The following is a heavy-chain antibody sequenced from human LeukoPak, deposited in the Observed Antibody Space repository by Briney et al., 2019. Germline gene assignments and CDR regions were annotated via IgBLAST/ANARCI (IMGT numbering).Heavy chain of an antibody. CDR3: AREDIVVVPAASALDP. CDR1: GYTFTGYY. V-gene: IGHV1-2*02. Sequence: ASVKVSCKASGYTFTGYYMHWVRQAPGQGLEWMGWINPNSGGTNYAQKFQGRVTMTRDTSISTAYMERSRLRSDDTAVYYCAREDIVVVPAASALDPWGQGTLVTV. CDR2: INPNSGGT. J-gene: IGHJ5*02. D-gene: IGHD2-2*01.